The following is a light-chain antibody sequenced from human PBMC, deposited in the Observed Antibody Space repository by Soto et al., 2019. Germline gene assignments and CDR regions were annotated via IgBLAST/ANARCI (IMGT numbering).Light chain of an antibody. V-gene: IGKV3-15*01. Sequence: EIVVTQSPAILSLSPGETATLSCRASQSVTTKLAWYQQRPGQNPRLLIYNASTRATAVPLKFSGGGSVTEFSLTISRLQFYDFGVYLCHQYNTWPPRFPCGRGPKVDIK. CDR1: QSVTTK. CDR3: HQYNTWPPRFP. CDR2: NAS. J-gene: IGKJ3*01.